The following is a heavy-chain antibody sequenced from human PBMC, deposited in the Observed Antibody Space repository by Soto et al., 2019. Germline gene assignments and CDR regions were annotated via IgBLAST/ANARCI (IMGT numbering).Heavy chain of an antibody. CDR2: IIPILGIA. CDR3: ASLDGSRWAFDI. D-gene: IGHD1-26*01. CDR1: GGTFSSYT. Sequence: QVQLVQSGAEVKKPGSSVKVSCKASGGTFSSYTISWVRQAPGQGLEWMGRIIPILGIANYAQKFQGRVTITADKSTSTAYMELSSLRSEDTAVYYCASLDGSRWAFDIWGQGTMVTVSS. J-gene: IGHJ3*02. V-gene: IGHV1-69*02.